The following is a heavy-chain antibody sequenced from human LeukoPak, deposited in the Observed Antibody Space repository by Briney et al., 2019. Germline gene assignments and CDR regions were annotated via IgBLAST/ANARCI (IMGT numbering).Heavy chain of an antibody. CDR2: ISWNSGSI. CDR3: AKAKRGHRGGDCYPHDAFDI. V-gene: IGHV3-9*01. CDR1: GFTFDDYA. Sequence: HPGGSLRLSCAASGFTFDDYAMHWVRQAPGKGLEWVSGISWNSGSIGYADSVKGRFTISRDNAKNSLYLQMNSLRAEDTALYYCAKAKRGHRGGDCYPHDAFDIWGQGTMVTVSS. D-gene: IGHD2-21*02. J-gene: IGHJ3*02.